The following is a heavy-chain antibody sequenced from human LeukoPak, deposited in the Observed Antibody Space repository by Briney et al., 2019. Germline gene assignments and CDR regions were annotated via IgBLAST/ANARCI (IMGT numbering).Heavy chain of an antibody. J-gene: IGHJ6*02. D-gene: IGHD2-8*01. Sequence: GGSLRLSCAASGFTFSYYAMTWVRQAPGKGLEWVSTITGSGSNTYYADSVKGRFTISRDNFKNTLYLQMNSLRAEDTAVYYCAKNPNLYYYYYGMDVWGQGTTVTVSS. CDR2: ITGSGSNT. CDR1: GFTFSYYA. V-gene: IGHV3-23*01. CDR3: AKNPNLYYYYYGMDV.